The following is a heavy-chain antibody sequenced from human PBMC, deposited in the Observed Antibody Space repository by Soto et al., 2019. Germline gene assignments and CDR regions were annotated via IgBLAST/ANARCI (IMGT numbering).Heavy chain of an antibody. V-gene: IGHV1-58*01. CDR3: AADRGSSGWYFYYYGMDV. J-gene: IGHJ6*02. CDR2: IVVGSGNT. CDR1: GFTFTSSA. Sequence: QMQLVQSGPEVKKPGTSVKVSCKASGFTFTSSAVQWVRQARGQRLEWIGWIVVGSGNTNYAQKFRERVTITRDMSTSTAYMELSSLRSEDTAVYYCAADRGSSGWYFYYYGMDVWGQGTTVTVSS. D-gene: IGHD6-19*01.